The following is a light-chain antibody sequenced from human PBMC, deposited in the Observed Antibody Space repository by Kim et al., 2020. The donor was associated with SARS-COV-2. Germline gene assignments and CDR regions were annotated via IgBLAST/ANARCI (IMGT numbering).Light chain of an antibody. CDR2: EVT. CDR3: CSYAGSSTSV. V-gene: IGLV2-23*02. J-gene: IGLJ1*01. Sequence: QSALTQPASVSGSPGQSITISCTGTSSDVGNYNLVSWYQQHPGKAPKLKIYEVTKRPSGVSNRFSGSKSGNTASLTISGLQAEDEADDYCCSYAGSSTSVFGTGTKVTVL. CDR1: SSDVGNYNL.